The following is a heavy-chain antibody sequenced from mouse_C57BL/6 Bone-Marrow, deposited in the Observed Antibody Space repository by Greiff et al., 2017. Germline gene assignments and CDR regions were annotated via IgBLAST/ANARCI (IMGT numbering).Heavy chain of an antibody. V-gene: IGHV1-64*01. D-gene: IGHD2-5*01. Sequence: VQLQQPGAALVKPGASVKLSCKASGYTFTSYWMHWVKQRPGQGLEWIGMIHPNSGSTNYNEKFKSKATLTVDKSSSTAYMQLSSLTSEDSAVYYCANYYSKCSMDYWGQGTSVTVSS. CDR1: GYTFTSYW. CDR3: ANYYSKCSMDY. J-gene: IGHJ4*01. CDR2: IHPNSGST.